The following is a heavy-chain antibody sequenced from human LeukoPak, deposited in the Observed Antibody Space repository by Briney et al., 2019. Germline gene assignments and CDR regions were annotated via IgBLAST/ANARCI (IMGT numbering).Heavy chain of an antibody. CDR3: ARSVSPITIFGDQDSYYFDY. Sequence: GESLKISCKASGYKFTNYWIGWVRQMPGKGLEWMTIIYPGDSETRYSPSFQGQVTISADKSIGTMYLQWSSLKASDTAMYYCARSVSPITIFGDQDSYYFDYWGQGTLVTVSS. D-gene: IGHD3-3*01. CDR2: IYPGDSET. V-gene: IGHV5-51*01. J-gene: IGHJ4*02. CDR1: GYKFTNYW.